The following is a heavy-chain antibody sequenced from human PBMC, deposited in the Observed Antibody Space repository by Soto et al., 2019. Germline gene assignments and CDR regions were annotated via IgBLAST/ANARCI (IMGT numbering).Heavy chain of an antibody. Sequence: SETLSLTCTVSGDSISSPHYYWTWIRQPPGKGREWVGYIYYTGINFYNPALKSRVAMSVEPSTNQFSLKLASVTDADTAVYFCAREPKQNYDSSPWNGGFDSWGPGTLVTVSS. CDR3: AREPKQNYDSSPWNGGFDS. D-gene: IGHD3-22*01. CDR1: GDSISSPHYY. CDR2: IYYTGIN. V-gene: IGHV4-30-4*01. J-gene: IGHJ4*02.